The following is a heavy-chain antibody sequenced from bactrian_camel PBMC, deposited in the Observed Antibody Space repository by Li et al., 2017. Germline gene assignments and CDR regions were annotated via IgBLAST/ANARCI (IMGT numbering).Heavy chain of an antibody. J-gene: IGHJ4*01. V-gene: IGHV3S53*01. CDR3: AGREGGVALAPALYKY. D-gene: IGHD7*01. CDR1: AAVFSDNC. CDR2: LDKSGSP. Sequence: QVQLVESGGGSVEAGGSLRLSCATNAAVFSDNCFAWFRQIPGREREGVAALDKSGSPTYTYAVAGRFTISKDNVKNTLYLQMNSLKPEDTAMYYCAGREGGVALAPALYKYWGQGTQVTVS.